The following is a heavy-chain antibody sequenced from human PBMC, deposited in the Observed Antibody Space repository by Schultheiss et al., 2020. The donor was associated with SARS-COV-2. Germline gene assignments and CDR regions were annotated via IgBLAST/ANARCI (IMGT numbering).Heavy chain of an antibody. CDR3: AKAPYQLLYNDY. V-gene: IGHV3-23*01. CDR1: GFTFSTYV. Sequence: GGSLRLSCVASGFTFSTYVMYWVRQATGKGLEWVSAISGSGGSTYYADSVKGRFTISRDNSKNTLYLQMNSLRAEDTAVYYCAKAPYQLLYNDYWGQGTLVTVSS. J-gene: IGHJ4*02. CDR2: ISGSGGST. D-gene: IGHD2-2*02.